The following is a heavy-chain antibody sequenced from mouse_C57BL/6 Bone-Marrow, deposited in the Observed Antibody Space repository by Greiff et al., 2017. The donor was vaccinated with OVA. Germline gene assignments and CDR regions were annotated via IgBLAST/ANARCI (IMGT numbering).Heavy chain of an antibody. D-gene: IGHD4-1*01. J-gene: IGHJ4*01. CDR1: GYTFTSYG. V-gene: IGHV1-81*01. Sequence: QVQLKESGAELARPGASVKLSCKASGYTFTSYGISWVKQRTGQGLEWIGEIYPRSGNTYYNEKFKGKATLTADKSSSTAYMELRSLTSEDSAVYICASPQTGTNYAMDYWGQGTSVTVSS. CDR3: ASPQTGTNYAMDY. CDR2: IYPRSGNT.